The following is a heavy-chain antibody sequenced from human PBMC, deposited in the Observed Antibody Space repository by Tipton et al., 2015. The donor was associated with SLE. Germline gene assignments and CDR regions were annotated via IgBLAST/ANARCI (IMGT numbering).Heavy chain of an antibody. Sequence: SLRLSCAASGFTFSSYSMNWVRQAPGKGLEWVSSISSSSSYIYYADSVKGRFTISRDNAKNSLYLQMNSLRAEDTAVYYCARGGGNYYDSSGWEGAFDIWGQGTMVTVSS. CDR3: ARGGGNYYDSSGWEGAFDI. D-gene: IGHD3-22*01. J-gene: IGHJ3*02. CDR2: ISSSSSYI. V-gene: IGHV3-21*01. CDR1: GFTFSSYS.